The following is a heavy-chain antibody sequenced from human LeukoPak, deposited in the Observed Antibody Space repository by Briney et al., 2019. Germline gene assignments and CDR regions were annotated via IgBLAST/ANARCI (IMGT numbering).Heavy chain of an antibody. D-gene: IGHD6-19*01. CDR1: GYTFTSYD. CDR3: ARLHSSGWYGGDAFDI. J-gene: IGHJ3*02. V-gene: IGHV1-8*01. CDR2: TNPNSGNT. Sequence: GASVKVSCKASGYTFTSYDINWVRQATGQGLEWMGWTNPNSGNTGYAQKFQGRVTMTRNTSISTAYMELSSLRSEDTAVYYCARLHSSGWYGGDAFDIWGQGTMVTVSS.